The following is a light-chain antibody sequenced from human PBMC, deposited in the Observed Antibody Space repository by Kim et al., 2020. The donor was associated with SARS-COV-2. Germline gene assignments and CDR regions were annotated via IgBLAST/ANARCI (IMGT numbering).Light chain of an antibody. J-gene: IGKJ4*01. CDR1: QSVSSTS. Sequence: EIVLTQSPGTLSLSPGETATLSCRASQSVSSTSLAWYQQRSGQAPRLLIYGASNRATGIPDTFSGSGSGTDFTLTISRLEPDDFAVYYCNPYSGSLRLTFVGGTK. V-gene: IGKV3-20*01. CDR3: NPYSGSLRLT. CDR2: GAS.